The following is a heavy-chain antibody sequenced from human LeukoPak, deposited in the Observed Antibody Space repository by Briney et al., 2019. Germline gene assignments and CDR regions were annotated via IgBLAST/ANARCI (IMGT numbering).Heavy chain of an antibody. V-gene: IGHV3-7*03. CDR2: IKQDGSEK. Sequence: GGSLRLSCAASGFTFSSYWMSWVRQAPGKGLEWVANIKQDGSEKYYVDSVKGRFTISRDNAKNSLYLQMNSLRAEDTAVYYCARIPITIFRMGDDYWGQGTLVTVSS. J-gene: IGHJ4*02. CDR3: ARIPITIFRMGDDY. D-gene: IGHD3-9*01. CDR1: GFTFSSYW.